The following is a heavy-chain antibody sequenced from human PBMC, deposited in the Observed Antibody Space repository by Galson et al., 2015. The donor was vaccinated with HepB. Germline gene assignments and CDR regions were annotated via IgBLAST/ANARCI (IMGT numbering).Heavy chain of an antibody. CDR3: ARALGLSSAWFIDY. D-gene: IGHD6-19*01. CDR1: GYTFTSSG. V-gene: IGHV1-18*04. Sequence: SVKVSCKASGYTFTSSGINWLRQAPGQGPEWVGWVSAYNGNISYAQKLQGRVTMTADTSTTTAYMELRGLTSDDTAVYYCARALGLSSAWFIDYWGQGTLVTVSS. CDR2: VSAYNGNI. J-gene: IGHJ4*02.